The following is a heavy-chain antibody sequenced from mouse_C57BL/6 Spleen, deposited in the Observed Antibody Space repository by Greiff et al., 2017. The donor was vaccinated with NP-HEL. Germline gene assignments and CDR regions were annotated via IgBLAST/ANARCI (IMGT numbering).Heavy chain of an antibody. V-gene: IGHV5-17*01. D-gene: IGHD4-1*01. CDR3: ARTGAGYAMGY. J-gene: IGHJ4*01. CDR2: ISSGSSTI. CDR1: GFTFSDYG. Sequence: EVMLVESGGGLVKPGGSLTLSCAASGFTFSDYGMHWVRQAPEKGLEWVAYISSGSSTIYYADTVKGRFTISRDNAKNTLFLQMTSLRSEDTAMYYCARTGAGYAMGYWGKGTSVTVSS.